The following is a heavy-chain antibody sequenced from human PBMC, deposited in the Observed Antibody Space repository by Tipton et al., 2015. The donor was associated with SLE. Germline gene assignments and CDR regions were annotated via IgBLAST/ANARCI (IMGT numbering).Heavy chain of an antibody. D-gene: IGHD2-15*01. J-gene: IGHJ4*02. CDR1: GGSFSGYY. V-gene: IGHV4-34*01. CDR2: INHSGST. Sequence: TLSLTCAVYGGSFSGYYWSWIRPPPGKGLEWIGEINHSGSTNYNPSLKSRVTRSVDTTKNQFSLKLSSVNAADTAVYYCARARGYCSGGSCYSFDYWGQGTLVTVSS. CDR3: ARARGYCSGGSCYSFDY.